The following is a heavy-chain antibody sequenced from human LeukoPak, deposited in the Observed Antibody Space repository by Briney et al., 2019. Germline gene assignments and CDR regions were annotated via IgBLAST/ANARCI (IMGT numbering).Heavy chain of an antibody. V-gene: IGHV4-34*01. D-gene: IGHD3-10*01. CDR2: IEHSGNT. Sequence: SETLSLTCAVYAGSFRGYSWSWIRQPPGKGLEWIGEIEHSGNTNYNPSLKTRVTISVDTSETQFSLKLGSVTAADTAVYYCARGRVQYYYGWGSPLPDYWGQGTLVTVSS. CDR3: ARGRVQYYYGWGSPLPDY. CDR1: AGSFRGYS. J-gene: IGHJ4*02.